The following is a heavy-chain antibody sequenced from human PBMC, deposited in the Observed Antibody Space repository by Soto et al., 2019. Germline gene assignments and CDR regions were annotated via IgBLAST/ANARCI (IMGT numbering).Heavy chain of an antibody. CDR3: TGAYYDISGYSLDP. D-gene: IGHD3-22*01. Sequence: QVQLQESGPGLVKPSETLSLTCSVSNGSISSGYWTWIRQPPGKGLEWIGYIYYGGSINYNPSLKCRVIISVAPAKNQFSLSLSSVTAADTAVYYCTGAYYDISGYSLDPWGQGTSVTVSS. CDR1: NGSISSGY. J-gene: IGHJ5*02. CDR2: IYYGGSI. V-gene: IGHV4-59*01.